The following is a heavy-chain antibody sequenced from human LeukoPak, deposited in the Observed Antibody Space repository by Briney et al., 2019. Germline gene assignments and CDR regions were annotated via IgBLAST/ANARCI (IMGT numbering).Heavy chain of an antibody. CDR1: GYTFTSYG. J-gene: IGHJ3*02. CDR3: ASPSYYDSSGYANDAFDI. CDR2: ISAYNGNT. D-gene: IGHD3-22*01. Sequence: VASVKVSCKASGYTFTSYGISWVRQAPGQGLEGMGWISAYNGNTNYAQKLQGRVTMTKDTSTSTAYMELRSLRSDDTAVYYCASPSYYDSSGYANDAFDIWGQGTMVTVSS. V-gene: IGHV1-18*01.